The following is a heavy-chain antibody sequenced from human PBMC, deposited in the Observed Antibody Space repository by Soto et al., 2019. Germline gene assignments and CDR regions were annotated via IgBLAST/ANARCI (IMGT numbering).Heavy chain of an antibody. D-gene: IGHD6-13*01. CDR3: ARDRKNSNWPNLDS. CDR1: EDTFSIYT. CDR2: VLPFLDVT. V-gene: IGHV1-69*02. Sequence: QVQLVQSGSEVKEPGSSVKISCKTSEDTFSIYTLSWVRQAPGQGLVWMGRVLPFLDVTTYSQRFQGRVTITADRSTTTAYMELNSLTFEDTAVYYCARDRKNSNWPNLDSWGPGTLVTVSS. J-gene: IGHJ4*02.